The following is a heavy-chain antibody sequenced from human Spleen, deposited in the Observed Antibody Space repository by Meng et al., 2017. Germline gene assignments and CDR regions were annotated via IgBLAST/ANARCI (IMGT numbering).Heavy chain of an antibody. CDR1: GFTFDDYG. V-gene: IGHV3-20*04. CDR2: IYWNGGST. D-gene: IGHD3-10*01. Sequence: GESLKISCAASGFTFDDYGMSGVRQAPGKGLELVSGIYWNGGSTGYADSLKGRFTISRDNAKNSLYLQMNSLRAEDTAVYYCATYYYGSGSYPGFDYWGQGTLVTVSS. J-gene: IGHJ4*02. CDR3: ATYYYGSGSYPGFDY.